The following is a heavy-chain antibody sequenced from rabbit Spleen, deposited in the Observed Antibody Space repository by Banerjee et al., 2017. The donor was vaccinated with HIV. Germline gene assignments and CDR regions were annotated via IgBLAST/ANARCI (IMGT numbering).Heavy chain of an antibody. Sequence: QSLEESGGDLVKPGAPLTLTCTASGVSFSFNNYMCWVRQAPGKGLEWIGCIDVGSSGFTYFANWAKGRFTISKTSSTTVTLQMTSLTAADTATYFCARDTGSSFSSYGMDLWGPGTLVTVS. D-gene: IGHD8-1*01. CDR3: ARDTGSSFSSYGMDL. V-gene: IGHV1S40*01. J-gene: IGHJ6*01. CDR2: IDVGSSGFT. CDR1: GVSFSFNNY.